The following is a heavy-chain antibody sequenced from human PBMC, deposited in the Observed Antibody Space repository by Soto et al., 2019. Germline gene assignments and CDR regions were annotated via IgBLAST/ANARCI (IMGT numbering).Heavy chain of an antibody. D-gene: IGHD4-17*01. CDR2: IYWDDDK. J-gene: IGHJ4*02. V-gene: IGHV2-5*02. Sequence: QITLKESGPTLVKPTQTLTLTCTFSGFSLSTSGVGVGWIRQPPGKALEWLALIYWDDDKRYTPSLKSRLTITKDTSKNQVVRTMTNMDPVDTGTYYCTHVETTVTKLWGQGTLVTVSS. CDR3: THVETTVTKL. CDR1: GFSLSTSGVG.